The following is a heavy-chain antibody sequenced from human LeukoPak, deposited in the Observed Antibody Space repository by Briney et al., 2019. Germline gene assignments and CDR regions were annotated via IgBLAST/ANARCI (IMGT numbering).Heavy chain of an antibody. Sequence: PGGSLRLSCAASGFTFNSYWMSWVRQAPGKGLEWVANIKPDGSGKNYVDSVKGRFTISRDNAKNSLYLQMNSLRAEDTAMYYCTRAGYYSSGWNPFDYWGQGTLVTVSS. D-gene: IGHD6-19*01. CDR1: GFTFNSYW. CDR3: TRAGYYSSGWNPFDY. V-gene: IGHV3-7*01. J-gene: IGHJ4*02. CDR2: IKPDGSGK.